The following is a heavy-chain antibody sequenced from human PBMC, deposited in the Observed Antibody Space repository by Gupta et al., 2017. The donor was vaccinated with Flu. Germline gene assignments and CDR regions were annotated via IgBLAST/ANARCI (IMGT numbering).Heavy chain of an antibody. Sequence: EVQLVESGGGLVKPGGSLRLSCAASGFTFSNAWMSWVRQAPGKGLEWVGRIKSKADGGTTDYAAPVKGRFTISRDDSKNTLYLQMNSLKTEDTAVYYCTTTTLEFRPRYYYGMDVWGQGTTVTVSS. V-gene: IGHV3-15*01. J-gene: IGHJ6*02. D-gene: IGHD3-3*01. CDR2: IKSKADGGTT. CDR3: TTTTLEFRPRYYYGMDV. CDR1: GFTFSNAW.